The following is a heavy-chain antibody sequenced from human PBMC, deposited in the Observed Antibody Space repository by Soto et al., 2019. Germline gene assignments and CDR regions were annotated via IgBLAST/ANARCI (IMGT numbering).Heavy chain of an antibody. V-gene: IGHV1-69*13. J-gene: IGHJ3*02. D-gene: IGHD6-13*01. CDR3: ARVVGSWYPPDAFDI. Sequence: SVKVSCKASGCTFSSYAISCVRQAPGQGLEWMGGIIPIFGTANYAQKFQGRVTITADESTSTAYMELSSLRSEDTAVYYCARVVGSWYPPDAFDIWGQGTMVTVSS. CDR1: GCTFSSYA. CDR2: IIPIFGTA.